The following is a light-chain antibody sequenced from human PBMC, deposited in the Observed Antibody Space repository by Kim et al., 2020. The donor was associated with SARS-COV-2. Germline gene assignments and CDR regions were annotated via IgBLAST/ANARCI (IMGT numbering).Light chain of an antibody. V-gene: IGLV2-23*02. CDR1: SSDVGSYNL. CDR2: EVS. Sequence: QSITLSCTGTSSDVGSYNLVSWYQQHPAKAPKLMIYEVSKRPSGVSNRFPGSKSGNTASLTISGLQAEDEADYYCCSYAGSSTRVVFGGGTQLT. CDR3: CSYAGSSTRVV. J-gene: IGLJ2*01.